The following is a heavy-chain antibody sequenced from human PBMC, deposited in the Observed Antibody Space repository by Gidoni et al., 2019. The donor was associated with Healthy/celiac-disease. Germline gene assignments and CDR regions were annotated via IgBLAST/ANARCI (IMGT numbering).Heavy chain of an antibody. CDR3: ARQGRQLLTWFDP. J-gene: IGHJ5*02. V-gene: IGHV4-39*01. CDR2: IYYSGST. D-gene: IGHD1-26*01. CDR1: GGSISSSSYY. Sequence: QLQLQESGPGLVKPSETLSLTCTVSGGSISSSSYYWGWIRQPPGQGLEWIGSIYYSGSTYNNPSLKSRVTISVDTSKNQFSLKLSAVTAADTAVYYCARQGRQLLTWFDPWGQGTLVTVSS.